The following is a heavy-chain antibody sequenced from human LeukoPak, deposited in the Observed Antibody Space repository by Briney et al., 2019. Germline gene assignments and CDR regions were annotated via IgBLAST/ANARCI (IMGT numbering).Heavy chain of an antibody. D-gene: IGHD3-3*01. CDR1: GYTFTGYY. CDR3: ARAQSITIFGVTGQH. Sequence: GASVKVSCKASGYTFTGYYMHWVRQAPGQGLEWMGWTNPNSGGTNYAQKFQGRVTMTRDTSISTAYMELSRLRSDDTAVYYCARAQSITIFGVTGQHWGQGTLVTVSS. J-gene: IGHJ1*01. V-gene: IGHV1-2*02. CDR2: TNPNSGGT.